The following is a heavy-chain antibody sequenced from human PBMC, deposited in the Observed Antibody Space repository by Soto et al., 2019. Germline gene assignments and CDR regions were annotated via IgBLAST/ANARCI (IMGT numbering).Heavy chain of an antibody. J-gene: IGHJ4*02. Sequence: QVQLQESGPGLVKPSETLSLTCTVSGGSISSYYWSWIRQPAGKGLEWIWRIYTSGSTNYNPSLKSRVTLSVDTSKNQFSLKLSSVTAAYTAVYYCARVRRNYYDSSGYPYYFDYWGQGTLVTVSS. CDR1: GGSISSYY. CDR3: ARVRRNYYDSSGYPYYFDY. V-gene: IGHV4-4*07. D-gene: IGHD3-22*01. CDR2: IYTSGST.